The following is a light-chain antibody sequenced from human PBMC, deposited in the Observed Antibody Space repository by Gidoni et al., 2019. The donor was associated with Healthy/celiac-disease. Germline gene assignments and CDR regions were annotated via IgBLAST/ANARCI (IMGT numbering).Light chain of an antibody. J-gene: IGKJ4*01. Sequence: EVVLTQSPATLSLSPGARATLACRASQIDSTYLAWYQKKPGQAPRLLIYDSSSRATGIPARFSGSGSGTDCTLTISSLEPEDSAVYYCQQRSDWLTFGGGTRVEIK. CDR2: DSS. CDR1: QIDSTY. V-gene: IGKV3-11*01. CDR3: QQRSDWLT.